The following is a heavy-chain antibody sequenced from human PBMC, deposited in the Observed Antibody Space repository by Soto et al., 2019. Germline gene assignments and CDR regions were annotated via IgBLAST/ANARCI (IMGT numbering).Heavy chain of an antibody. CDR1: GYSFATYW. CDR2: IHPGESDT. CDR3: ARHEATYYNFYGMDV. J-gene: IGHJ6*02. V-gene: IGHV5-51*01. Sequence: GESLKISCKSYGYSFATYWIAWVRQMPGKGLEWMGSIHPGESDTRYSPSFQGQVTISADRSITTAYLQWSSLKASDTAMYYCARHEATYYNFYGMDVWGQGTTVTVSS.